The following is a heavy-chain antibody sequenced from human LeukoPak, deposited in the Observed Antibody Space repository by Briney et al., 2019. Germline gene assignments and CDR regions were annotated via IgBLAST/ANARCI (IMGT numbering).Heavy chain of an antibody. D-gene: IGHD6-19*01. CDR2: TDRGGTAT. J-gene: IGHJ4*02. CDR1: GFTFSSHF. Sequence: GGSLRLSCAATGFTFSSHFMHWVRQVPGKGLLWVSRTDRGGTATDYADSVKGRFTVSRDNAKNTLYLQMNSLRAEDTAVYYCARDLAGAPFRNFDLWGQGTLVTVSS. V-gene: IGHV3-74*01. CDR3: ARDLAGAPFRNFDL.